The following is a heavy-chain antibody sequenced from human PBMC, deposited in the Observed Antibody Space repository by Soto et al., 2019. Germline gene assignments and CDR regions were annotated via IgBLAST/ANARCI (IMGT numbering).Heavy chain of an antibody. CDR2: ISSSSSYI. J-gene: IGHJ3*02. V-gene: IGHV3-21*01. Sequence: PGGSLRLSCTASGFTFSDHYMNWVRQAPGKGLEWVSSISSSSSYIYYADSVKGRFTISRDNAKNSLYLQMNSLRAEDTAVYYCARDPLVGATDDDAFDIWGQGTMVTVSS. CDR1: GFTFSDHY. D-gene: IGHD1-26*01. CDR3: ARDPLVGATDDDAFDI.